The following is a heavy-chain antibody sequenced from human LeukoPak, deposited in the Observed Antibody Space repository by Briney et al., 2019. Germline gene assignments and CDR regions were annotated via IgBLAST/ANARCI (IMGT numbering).Heavy chain of an antibody. V-gene: IGHV4-39*01. Sequence: PSETLSLTCTVSGGSISSGGYYWGWIRQPPGKGLEWIGSIYYSGSTYYNPSLKSRVTISVDTSKNQFSLKLSSVTAADTAVYYCARINPYGSGSYYNRFPDYWGQGALVTVSS. D-gene: IGHD3-10*01. CDR2: IYYSGST. CDR1: GGSISSGGYY. CDR3: ARINPYGSGSYYNRFPDY. J-gene: IGHJ4*02.